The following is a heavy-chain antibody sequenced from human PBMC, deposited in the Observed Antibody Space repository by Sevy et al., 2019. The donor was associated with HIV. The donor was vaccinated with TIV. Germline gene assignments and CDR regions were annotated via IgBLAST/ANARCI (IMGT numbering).Heavy chain of an antibody. D-gene: IGHD6-13*01. J-gene: IGHJ3*02. Sequence: GGSLRLSCAASGFTFSTYNMNWVRQAPGKGLEWVSPITFSSNYIYYADSVKGRFTISRDNAKNSLYLQMNSLRAEDTAVYYCARSWEQQLHDAFDIWGQGTMVTVSS. V-gene: IGHV3-21*01. CDR2: ITFSSNYI. CDR3: ARSWEQQLHDAFDI. CDR1: GFTFSTYN.